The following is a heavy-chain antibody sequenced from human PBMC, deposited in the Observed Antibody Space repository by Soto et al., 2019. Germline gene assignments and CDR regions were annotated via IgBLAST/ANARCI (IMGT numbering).Heavy chain of an antibody. V-gene: IGHV1-3*04. CDR2: INSGTGDT. Sequence: QVPLVQSGAEVKEPGASVRVSCKASGYTFTKYPIHWVRQAPGQGLEWLGWINSGTGDTKYSQKFQGRVTITWDTSATTTYIEVSSLRSEDTAVYYCACGHCSGDCYSDYWGQGTLVTVSS. CDR3: ACGHCSGDCYSDY. D-gene: IGHD2-21*02. J-gene: IGHJ4*02. CDR1: GYTFTKYP.